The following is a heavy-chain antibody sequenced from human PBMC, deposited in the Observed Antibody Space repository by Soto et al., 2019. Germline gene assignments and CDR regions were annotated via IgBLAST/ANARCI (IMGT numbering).Heavy chain of an antibody. CDR2: INPSGGST. CDR1: GYTFTSYY. J-gene: IGHJ4*02. CDR3: ARFLTYCSVSSGVGHPHIRDPYYFDY. D-gene: IGHD3-10*01. Sequence: ASVKVSCKASGYTFTSYYMHWVRQAPGQGLEWMGIINPSGGSTSYAQKFQGRVTMTRDTSTSTVYMELSSLRSEDTAVYYCARFLTYCSVSSGVGHPHIRDPYYFDYWGQGTLVTVSS. V-gene: IGHV1-46*01.